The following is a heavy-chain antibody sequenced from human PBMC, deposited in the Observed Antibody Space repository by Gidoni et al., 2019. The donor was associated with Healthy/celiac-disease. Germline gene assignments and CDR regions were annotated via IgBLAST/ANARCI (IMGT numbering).Heavy chain of an antibody. CDR2: IKQDGSEK. CDR3: ARDREAYYDFWSGSGG. D-gene: IGHD3-3*01. J-gene: IGHJ4*02. CDR1: GFPFSPFW. Sequence: EVPLVESRGGLVQPGGSLRLSCSASGFPFSPFWMSWVRHAPWKGLERVANIKQDGSEKYYVDSVKGRFTISRDNAKNSLYLQMNSLRAEDTAVYYCARDREAYYDFWSGSGGWGQGTLVTVSS. V-gene: IGHV3-7*01.